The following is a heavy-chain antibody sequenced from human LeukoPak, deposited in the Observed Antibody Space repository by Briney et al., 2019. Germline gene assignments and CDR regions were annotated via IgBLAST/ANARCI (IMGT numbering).Heavy chain of an antibody. CDR3: ARDKHCTNGVCYSPSYAFDI. J-gene: IGHJ3*02. CDR1: GFTFSSYR. Sequence: TGGSLRLSCAASGFTFSSYRMSWVRQAPGKGLEWVANIKQDGSEKYYVDSVKGRFTISRDNAKNSLYLQMNSLRAEDTAVYYCARDKHCTNGVCYSPSYAFDIWGQGTMVTVSS. V-gene: IGHV3-7*01. CDR2: IKQDGSEK. D-gene: IGHD2-8*01.